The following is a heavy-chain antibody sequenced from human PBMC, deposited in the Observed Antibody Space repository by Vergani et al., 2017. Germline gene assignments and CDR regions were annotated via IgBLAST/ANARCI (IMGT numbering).Heavy chain of an antibody. J-gene: IGHJ4*02. Sequence: QVQLVQSGAEVKKPGSSVKASCKASGGTFSSYAISWVRQAPGQGLEWMGGIIPIFGTANYAQKFQGRVTITADESTSTAYMELSSLGSEDTAVYYSASGTYYYDSSDYSPFDYWGQGTLVTVSS. D-gene: IGHD3-22*01. CDR1: GGTFSSYA. CDR2: IIPIFGTA. CDR3: ASGTYYYDSSDYSPFDY. V-gene: IGHV1-69*12.